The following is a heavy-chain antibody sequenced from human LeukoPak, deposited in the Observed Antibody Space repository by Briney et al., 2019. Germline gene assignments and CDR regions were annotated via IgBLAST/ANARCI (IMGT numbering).Heavy chain of an antibody. Sequence: PGGSLRLSCAASGFTLSNYAMSWVRQAPGKGLECVSAICGGGGGTYYADSVKGRFTISRDNSKNTLYLQMNSLRAEDTALYYCAKVISSSCGIGGYWGQGTLVTVSS. V-gene: IGHV3-23*01. CDR3: AKVISSSCGIGGY. J-gene: IGHJ4*02. D-gene: IGHD6-13*01. CDR2: ICGGGGGT. CDR1: GFTLSNYA.